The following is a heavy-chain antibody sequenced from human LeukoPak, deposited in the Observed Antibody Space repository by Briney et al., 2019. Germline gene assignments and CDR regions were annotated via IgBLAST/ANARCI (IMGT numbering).Heavy chain of an antibody. CDR1: GFTFSSYA. D-gene: IGHD2-21*02. Sequence: GGSLRLSCAASGFTFSSYAMSWVRQAPGKGLEGVSAISGSGGSTYYADSVKGRFTISRDNSKNTLYLQMNSLRAEDTAVYYCAKDYCGGDCYSGAFDIWGQGTMVTVSS. CDR3: AKDYCGGDCYSGAFDI. J-gene: IGHJ3*02. V-gene: IGHV3-23*01. CDR2: ISGSGGST.